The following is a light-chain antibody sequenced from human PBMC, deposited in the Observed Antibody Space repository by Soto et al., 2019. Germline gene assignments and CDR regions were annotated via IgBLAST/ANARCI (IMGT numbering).Light chain of an antibody. V-gene: IGLV1-40*01. Sequence: QSVLTQPASVSGAPGQRVTISCTGSSSNIGAGYDVHWYQQLPGTAPKLLISGNSNRPSGVPDRFSGSKSGPSASLAITGLQAEDEADYYCQSYDSSLSGFVVFGGGTQLTVL. CDR1: SSNIGAGYD. J-gene: IGLJ2*01. CDR3: QSYDSSLSGFVV. CDR2: GNS.